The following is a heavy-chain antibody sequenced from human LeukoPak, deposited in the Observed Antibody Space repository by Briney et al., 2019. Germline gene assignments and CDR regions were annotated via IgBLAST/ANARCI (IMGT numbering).Heavy chain of an antibody. CDR2: ITGNGGTT. V-gene: IGHV3-23*01. Sequence: PGGTQTLSCAASGFTFSNYGMNWVRQAPGKGLEWVSGITGNGGTTYYADSVKGRFTISRDNSKNTLYLQMNSLRTEETAVYYCAKGPAMVRGTFDPWGQGTLVTVSS. CDR3: AKGPAMVRGTFDP. CDR1: GFTFSNYG. J-gene: IGHJ5*02. D-gene: IGHD3-10*01.